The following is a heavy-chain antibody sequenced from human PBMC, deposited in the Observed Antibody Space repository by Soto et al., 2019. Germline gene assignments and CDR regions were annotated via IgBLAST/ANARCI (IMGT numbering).Heavy chain of an antibody. CDR1: GYSFTDYH. D-gene: IGHD2-8*01. V-gene: IGHV1-2*04. CDR3: ARGDSTDCSNGVCSFFYNHDMDV. Sequence: ASVKVSCKASGYSFTDYHIHWVRQAPGQGLEWLGRINPKSGGTSTAQKFQGWVTMTTDTSISTASMELTRLTSDDTAIYYCARGDSTDCSNGVCSFFYNHDMDVWGKGTTVTVS. CDR2: INPKSGGT. J-gene: IGHJ6*04.